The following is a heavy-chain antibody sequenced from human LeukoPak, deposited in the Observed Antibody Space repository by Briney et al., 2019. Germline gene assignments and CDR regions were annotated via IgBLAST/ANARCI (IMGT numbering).Heavy chain of an antibody. J-gene: IGHJ5*02. Sequence: GASVKVSCKASRYTFTGYYMHWVRQAPGQGLEWMGWINPNSGGTNYAQKFQGRVTMTRDTSISTAYMELSRLRSDDTAVYYCARVMVRGVTLNWFDPWGQGTLVTVSS. CDR3: ARVMVRGVTLNWFDP. V-gene: IGHV1-2*02. CDR1: RYTFTGYY. D-gene: IGHD3-10*01. CDR2: INPNSGGT.